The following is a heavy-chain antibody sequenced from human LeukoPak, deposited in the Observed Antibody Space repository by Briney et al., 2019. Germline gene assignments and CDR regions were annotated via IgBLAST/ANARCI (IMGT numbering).Heavy chain of an antibody. D-gene: IGHD3-10*01. CDR3: ARDYYYGSGSYAY. CDR1: GCTFSNAW. Sequence: GGSLRLSCVVSGCTFSNAWMSWIRQAPGKGLEWVANINQDGSEKYYVDSVKGRFTISRDNAKNSLYLQMNSLRAEDTAVYFCARDYYYGSGSYAYWGQGTLVTVSS. J-gene: IGHJ4*02. V-gene: IGHV3-7*01. CDR2: INQDGSEK.